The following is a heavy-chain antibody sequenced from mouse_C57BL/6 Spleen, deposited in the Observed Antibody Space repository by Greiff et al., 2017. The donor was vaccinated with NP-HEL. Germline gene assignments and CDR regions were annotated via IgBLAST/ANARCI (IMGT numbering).Heavy chain of an antibody. CDR1: GYAFSSSW. CDR2: IYPGDGDT. Sequence: VQLQESGPELVKPGASVKISCKASGYAFSSSWMNWVKQRPGKGLEWIGRIYPGDGDTNYNGKFKGKATLTADKSSSTAYMQLSSLTSEDSAVYFCARGVLGQDYWGQGTTLTVSS. J-gene: IGHJ2*01. V-gene: IGHV1-82*01. CDR3: ARGVLGQDY. D-gene: IGHD4-1*01.